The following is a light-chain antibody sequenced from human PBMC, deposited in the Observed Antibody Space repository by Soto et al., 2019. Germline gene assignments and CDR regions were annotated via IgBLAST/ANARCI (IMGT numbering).Light chain of an antibody. CDR2: GAS. CDR1: ESVSSN. J-gene: IGKJ4*01. V-gene: IGKV3-15*01. Sequence: DIGMTQSPATLSVSPGERATLSCRASESVSSNLAWYQQKPGQAPRLLIYGASTRATGIPARFSGSGSGTEFTLTISSLQSEDFAIYYCQQYNNWLTFGGGTKVEIK. CDR3: QQYNNWLT.